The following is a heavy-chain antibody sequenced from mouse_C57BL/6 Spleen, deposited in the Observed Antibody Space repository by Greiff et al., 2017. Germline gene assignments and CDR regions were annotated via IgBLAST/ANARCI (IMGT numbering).Heavy chain of an antibody. CDR1: GYTFTSYW. CDR2: IHPNSGST. Sequence: VQLQQSGAELVKPGASVKLSCKASGYTFTSYWMHWVKQRPGQGLEWIGMIHPNSGSTNYNEKFKSKATLTVDKSSSTAYMQLSSLTSEDSAVYYCASPSTMVTTAPPYWGQGTLVTVSA. CDR3: ASPSTMVTTAPPY. J-gene: IGHJ3*01. V-gene: IGHV1-64*01. D-gene: IGHD2-2*01.